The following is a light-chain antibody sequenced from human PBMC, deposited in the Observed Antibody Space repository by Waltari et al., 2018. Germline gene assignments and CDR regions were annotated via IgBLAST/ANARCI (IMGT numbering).Light chain of an antibody. CDR1: SGHRNYA. CDR3: QTWGTGVV. J-gene: IGLJ2*01. Sequence: QLVLTQSPSASASLGASVKLTCTLSSGHRNYAIAWHQQQPEKVPRFLMKVNNDGSHSKGGGIPDRFSGSSSGAERYLTISSLQSDDEADYYCQTWGTGVVFGGGTKLTVL. CDR2: VNNDGSH. V-gene: IGLV4-69*01.